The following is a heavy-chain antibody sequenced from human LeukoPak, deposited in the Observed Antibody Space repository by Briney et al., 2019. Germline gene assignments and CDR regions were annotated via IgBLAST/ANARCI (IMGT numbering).Heavy chain of an antibody. CDR1: GGSISSYY. CDR3: ARGGISRSYYYYMDV. CDR2: IYYSGST. J-gene: IGHJ6*03. D-gene: IGHD3-3*02. Sequence: PSETLSLTCTVSGGSISSYYWSWIRQPPGKGLEWIGYIYYSGSTNYNPSLKSRVTISVDTSKNQFSLKLSSVTAADTAVYYCARGGISRSYYYYMDVWGKGTTVTVSS. V-gene: IGHV4-59*01.